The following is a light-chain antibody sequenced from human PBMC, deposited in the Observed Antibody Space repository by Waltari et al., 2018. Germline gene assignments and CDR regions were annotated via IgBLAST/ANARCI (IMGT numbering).Light chain of an antibody. Sequence: DIQMTQSTSNVSASVGDKVNITCRASQMISNWLAWYQQKPGKAPKLLIYKASSLESGVPSRFSGSGSGTEFTLTISSLQPDDFATYYCQQYNSYPITFGQGTRLEIK. CDR3: QQYNSYPIT. V-gene: IGKV1-5*03. CDR1: QMISNW. CDR2: KAS. J-gene: IGKJ5*01.